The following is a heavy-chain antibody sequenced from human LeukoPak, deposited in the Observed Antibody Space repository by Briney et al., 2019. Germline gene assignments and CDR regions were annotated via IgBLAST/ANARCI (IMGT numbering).Heavy chain of an antibody. Sequence: PGGSLRLSCAASGFTVSSNYMTWVRQAPGKGLEWVSLMYGAGSTHYADSVRGRFTISRDNSKNTVYVQMNSLRAEDTAVYYSGASNLLTGYFSLNYWGQGTPVTVSS. D-gene: IGHD3-9*01. CDR2: MYGAGST. CDR1: GFTVSSNY. J-gene: IGHJ4*02. V-gene: IGHV3-66*01. CDR3: GASNLLTGYFSLNY.